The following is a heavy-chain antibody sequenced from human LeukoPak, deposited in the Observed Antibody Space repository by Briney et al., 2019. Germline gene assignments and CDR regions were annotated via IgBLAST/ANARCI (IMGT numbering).Heavy chain of an antibody. D-gene: IGHD6-19*01. Sequence: GASVKVSCKASGGTFSSYAISWVRQAPGQGLEWMGGIIPIFGTANYAQKFQGRVTITADESTGTAYMELSSLRSEDTAVYYCATNIAVAGTLDYWGQGTLVTVSS. CDR3: ATNIAVAGTLDY. V-gene: IGHV1-69*13. CDR1: GGTFSSYA. CDR2: IIPIFGTA. J-gene: IGHJ4*02.